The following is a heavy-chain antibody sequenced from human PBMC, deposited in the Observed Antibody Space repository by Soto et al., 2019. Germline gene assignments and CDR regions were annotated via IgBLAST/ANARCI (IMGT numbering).Heavy chain of an antibody. V-gene: IGHV1-8*01. D-gene: IGHD4-17*01. J-gene: IGHJ3*02. CDR1: GYTFTSYD. CDR2: MNTNSGNT. CDR3: ARDNRIINDYGDYLLAFDI. Sequence: QVQLVQSGAEVKKPGASVKVSCKASGYTFTSYDINWVRQATGQGLEWMGWMNTNSGNTGYAQKFQGRVTMTRNTSISTAYMELSSLRSEDTAVYYCARDNRIINDYGDYLLAFDIRGQGTMVTVSS.